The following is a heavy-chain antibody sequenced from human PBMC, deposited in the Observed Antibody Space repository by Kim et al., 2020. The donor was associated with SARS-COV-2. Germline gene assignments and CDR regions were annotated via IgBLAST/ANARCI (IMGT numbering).Heavy chain of an antibody. CDR2: IIPIFGTA. CDR1: GGTFSSYA. J-gene: IGHJ3*02. Sequence: SVKVSCKASGGTFSSYAISWVRQAPGQGLEWMGGIIPIFGTANYAQKFQGRVTITADESTSTAYMELSSLRSEDTAVYYCATMGDYYDSSGYRDAFDIWGQGTMVTVSS. D-gene: IGHD3-22*01. V-gene: IGHV1-69*13. CDR3: ATMGDYYDSSGYRDAFDI.